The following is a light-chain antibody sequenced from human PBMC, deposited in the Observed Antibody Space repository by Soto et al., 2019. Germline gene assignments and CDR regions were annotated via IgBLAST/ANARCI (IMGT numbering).Light chain of an antibody. Sequence: EIVLTQSPATLSVSPGERVTLSCRASQSVDINLAWYQQKPGQAPRLLIYDASTRAIDMPGRFSGRGSGTGFTLTISSLQSEDFAVYYCQQYRNWPRTFGQGTKVDIK. CDR2: DAS. J-gene: IGKJ1*01. CDR1: QSVDIN. V-gene: IGKV3-15*01. CDR3: QQYRNWPRT.